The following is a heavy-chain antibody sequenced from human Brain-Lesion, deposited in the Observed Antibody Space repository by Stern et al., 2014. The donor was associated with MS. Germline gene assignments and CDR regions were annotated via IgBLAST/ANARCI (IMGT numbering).Heavy chain of an antibody. CDR3: ARDQRGITIFGVVTDYYYLGMDV. V-gene: IGHV1-2*02. Sequence: QLVESGAEVKKPGASVKVSCKTSGYIFTGYYIHWVRQAPGQGLEWMAWIKPNTGGTKYAQKFQGRVTMSRDTSISTAYVELSSLTSDDTAVYYCARDQRGITIFGVVTDYYYLGMDVWGQGTTVTVSS. CDR2: IKPNTGGT. CDR1: GYIFTGYY. J-gene: IGHJ6*02. D-gene: IGHD3-3*01.